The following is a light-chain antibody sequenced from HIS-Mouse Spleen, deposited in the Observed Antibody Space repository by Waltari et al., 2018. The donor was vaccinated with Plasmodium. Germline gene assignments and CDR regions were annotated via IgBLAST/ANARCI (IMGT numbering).Light chain of an antibody. J-gene: IGLJ3*02. CDR1: ALSKKY. CDR3: YSTDSSGNHRV. CDR2: EDS. Sequence: SYELTQPPSVSVSPGQTTRTTCSGYALSKKYAYWYQKKSGPAPVRVIYEDSKRPSGIPERFSGSSAGTSATLTISGAQVEDEADYYCYSTDSSGNHRVFGGGTKLTVL. V-gene: IGLV3-10*01.